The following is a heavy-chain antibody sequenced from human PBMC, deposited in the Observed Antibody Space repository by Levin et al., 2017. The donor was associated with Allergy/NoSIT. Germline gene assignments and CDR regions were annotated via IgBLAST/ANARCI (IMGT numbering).Heavy chain of an antibody. CDR1: GGSVSSGNSY. CDR3: VRVGEGYCRGSGCYPAGYEDY. D-gene: IGHD2-2*01. CDR2: IFHSGST. Sequence: SQTLSLTCTVSGGSVSSGNSYWGWIRQPPGTGLEWIGYIFHSGSTSHNPSLKSRVTMSVDTSKNQFSLKLMSVTAPDTAVYYCVRVGEGYCRGSGCYPAGYEDYWGQGTLVTVSS. J-gene: IGHJ4*02. V-gene: IGHV4-61*01.